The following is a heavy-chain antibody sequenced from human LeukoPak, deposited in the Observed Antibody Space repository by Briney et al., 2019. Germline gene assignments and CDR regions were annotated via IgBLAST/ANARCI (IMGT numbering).Heavy chain of an antibody. CDR3: ASGWVVPAAIHRPYYYYGMDV. CDR2: IDYSGST. V-gene: IGHV4-61*08. J-gene: IGHJ6*02. Sequence: SESMSLTCTVSGDSISCDGFHWKWIRQHPGKGLEWIGYIDYSGSTNYNPSLKSRVTISVDTSKNQFSLKLSSVTAADTAVYHCASGWVVPAAIHRPYYYYGMDVWGQGTTVTVSS. D-gene: IGHD2-2*02. CDR1: GDSISCDGFH.